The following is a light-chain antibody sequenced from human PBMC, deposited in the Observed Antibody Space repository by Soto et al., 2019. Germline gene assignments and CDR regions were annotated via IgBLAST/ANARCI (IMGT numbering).Light chain of an antibody. CDR2: EVT. V-gene: IGLV2-14*01. CDR1: KSDIGLYDF. Sequence: QSVLTQPPSASGSPGQSVTISCTGTKSDIGLYDFVSWYQQHPGKAPKLLIYEVTYRPSGVSSRFSGSKSGNTASLTISGLQAEDEADYYCNSYTRFSTYVFGTGTKLTVL. CDR3: NSYTRFSTYV. J-gene: IGLJ1*01.